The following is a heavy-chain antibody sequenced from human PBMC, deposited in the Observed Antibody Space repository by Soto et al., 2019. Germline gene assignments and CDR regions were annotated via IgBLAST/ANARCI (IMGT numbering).Heavy chain of an antibody. CDR1: GFTFSSYW. CDR2: IKFDGSTT. V-gene: IGHV3-74*01. Sequence: GGSLRLSCAASGFTFSSYWMHWVRQAPGKGLVWVSRIKFDGSTTNYADSVKGRFTISRDDAKNTVYLQMNSLRAEDTAIFYCARGIKHHYGEDVWGQGTTVTVSS. CDR3: ARGIKHHYGEDV. J-gene: IGHJ6*02. D-gene: IGHD3-10*01.